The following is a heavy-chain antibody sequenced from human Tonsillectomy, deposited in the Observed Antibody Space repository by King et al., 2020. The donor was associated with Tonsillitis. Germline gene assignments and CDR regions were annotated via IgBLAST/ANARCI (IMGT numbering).Heavy chain of an antibody. CDR2: IKQDGSAK. CDR3: VLGSDWSKLDY. CDR1: GFTFPNYW. J-gene: IGHJ4*02. V-gene: IGHV3-7*03. Sequence: VQLVESGGGLVQPGGSLRLSCAASGFTFPNYWLTWVRQAPGRGLEWVANIKQDGSAKFYVDSVRGRFTVSRASAKNSLFVQMSSLRAEDTAIYFCVLGSDWSKLDYWGPGTLVTVSS. D-gene: IGHD6-19*01.